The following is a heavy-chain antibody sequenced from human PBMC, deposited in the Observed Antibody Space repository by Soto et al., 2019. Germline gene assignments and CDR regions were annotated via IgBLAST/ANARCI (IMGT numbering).Heavy chain of an antibody. D-gene: IGHD6-13*01. V-gene: IGHV3-74*01. J-gene: IGHJ6*02. CDR1: GFTFSSYW. Sequence: GGSLRLSCAASGFTFSSYWMHWVRQAPGKGLVWVSRINSDGSSTSYADTVKGRFTISRDNAKNTLYLQMNGLRAQDTAVYYCARDRRQQLARHIYYYGMDVWGQGTTVTVSS. CDR2: INSDGSST. CDR3: ARDRRQQLARHIYYYGMDV.